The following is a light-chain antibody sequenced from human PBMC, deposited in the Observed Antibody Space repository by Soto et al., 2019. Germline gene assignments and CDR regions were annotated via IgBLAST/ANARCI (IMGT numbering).Light chain of an antibody. V-gene: IGLV3-1*01. Sequence: SYELTQPPSVSVSPGQTASITCSGDKLGDKYACWYQQKPGQSPVLVIYQDSKRPSGIPERFSGSNSGNTATLTISGTQAMDEADYSCQGWDSSTNVFGTGTKLTVL. J-gene: IGLJ1*01. CDR3: QGWDSSTNV. CDR1: KLGDKY. CDR2: QDS.